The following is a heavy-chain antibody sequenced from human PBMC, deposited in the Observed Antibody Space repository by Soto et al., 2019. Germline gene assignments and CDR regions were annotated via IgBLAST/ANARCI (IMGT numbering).Heavy chain of an antibody. CDR2: IYYSGRT. D-gene: IGHD3-22*01. CDR1: GATITNDGYY. Sequence: LSLTCRVSGATITNDGYYWNWIRQHPGKGLEWLGSIYYSGRTNYNPSLKSRISISVDTSKKQFSLKLSSVTAADTAVYFCARHYSRVAVPFDYWGQGTLVTVSS. J-gene: IGHJ4*02. CDR3: ARHYSRVAVPFDY. V-gene: IGHV4-31*03.